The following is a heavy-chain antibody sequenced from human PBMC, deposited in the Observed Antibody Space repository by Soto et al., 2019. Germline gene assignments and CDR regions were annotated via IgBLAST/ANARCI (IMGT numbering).Heavy chain of an antibody. CDR2: INHSGST. V-gene: IGHV4-34*01. J-gene: IGHJ5*02. D-gene: IGHD5-12*01. Sequence: QVQLQQWGAGLLKPSETLSLTCAVYGGSVSGYYWRGISQPPGKGLEWIGEINHSGSTNYNPSIKCRVTTSVDPSKSQFSLKLRSVTVAYTGVYYCERVPEANYTRLGGNSFDPWGQGTLVTVS. CDR3: ERVPEANYTRLGGNSFDP. CDR1: GGSVSGYY.